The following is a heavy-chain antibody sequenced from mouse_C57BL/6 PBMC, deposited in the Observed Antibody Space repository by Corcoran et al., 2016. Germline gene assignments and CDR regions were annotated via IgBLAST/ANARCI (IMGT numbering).Heavy chain of an antibody. Sequence: EVQLQQSGPELVKPGASVKISCKASGYTFTDSYMNWVKQSHGKSLEWIGDINPNNGGTSYNQKFKGKATLTVDKSSSTAYMELRSLTSEDSAVYYCARGFHYDQDYFDYWGQGTTLTVSS. CDR2: INPNNGGT. CDR1: GYTFTDSY. CDR3: ARGFHYDQDYFDY. D-gene: IGHD2-4*01. V-gene: IGHV1-26*01. J-gene: IGHJ2*01.